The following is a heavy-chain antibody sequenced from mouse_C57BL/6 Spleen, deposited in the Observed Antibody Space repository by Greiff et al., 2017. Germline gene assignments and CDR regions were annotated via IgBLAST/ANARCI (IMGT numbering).Heavy chain of an antibody. Sequence: EVKLLESGGDLVKPGGSLKLSCAASGFTFSSSGMSWVRQTPDKRLEWVATISSGGSYTYYPDSVKGRFTLSRDNANNTLYLHMSSLKAEEVAMCYCARPGQLREGFAYWGQGTMVTVSA. J-gene: IGHJ3*01. CDR3: ARPGQLREGFAY. D-gene: IGHD3-2*02. CDR1: GFTFSSSG. V-gene: IGHV5-6*02. CDR2: ISSGGSYT.